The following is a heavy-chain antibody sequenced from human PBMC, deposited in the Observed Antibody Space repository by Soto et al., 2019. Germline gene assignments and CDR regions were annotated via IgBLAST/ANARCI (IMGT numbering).Heavy chain of an antibody. Sequence: SETLSLTCTVSGGSINAYFWSWVRQPPGKGLESIGYMFHSGSTNYNPSLKSRLIISLDTSKTKFSLNLTSMTSADTTADYCATQSGRYHHGMDGWGQGNTVTVSS. CDR1: GGSINAYF. J-gene: IGHJ6*02. V-gene: IGHV4-59*01. CDR2: MFHSGST. CDR3: ATQSGRYHHGMDG. D-gene: IGHD3-10*01.